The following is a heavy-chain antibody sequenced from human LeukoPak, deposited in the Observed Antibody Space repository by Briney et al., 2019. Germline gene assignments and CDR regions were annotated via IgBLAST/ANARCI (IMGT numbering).Heavy chain of an antibody. D-gene: IGHD1-26*01. J-gene: IGHJ4*02. CDR2: IYYSGST. V-gene: IGHV4-59*01. Sequence: PSETLSLTCTVSGGSISSYYWSWIRQPPGKGLEWIGYIYYSGSTNYNPSLKSRVTISVDTSKNQFSLKLSSVTAADTAVYYCARLRLRSGSYYDHFDYWGQGTLVTVSS. CDR3: ARLRLRSGSYYDHFDY. CDR1: GGSISSYY.